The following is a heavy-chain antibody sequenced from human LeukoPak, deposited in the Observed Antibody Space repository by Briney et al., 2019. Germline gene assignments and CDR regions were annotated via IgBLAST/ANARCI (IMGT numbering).Heavy chain of an antibody. CDR1: GYTFTSYG. Sequence: ASVKVSCKASGYTFTSYGISWVRQAPGQGLEWMGWISAYNGNTNYAQKLQGRVTMTTDTSTSTACMELRSLRSDDTAVYYCARGNTWYSSNTHRINPFDPWGQGTLVTVSS. CDR3: ARGNTWYSSNTHRINPFDP. D-gene: IGHD6-13*01. CDR2: ISAYNGNT. J-gene: IGHJ5*02. V-gene: IGHV1-18*01.